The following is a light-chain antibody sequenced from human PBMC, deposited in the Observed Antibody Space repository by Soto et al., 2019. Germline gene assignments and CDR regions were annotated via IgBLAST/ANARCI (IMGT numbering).Light chain of an antibody. CDR3: QKYNGAPLN. J-gene: IGKJ4*01. V-gene: IGKV1-27*01. CDR1: HGISNY. CDR2: AAS. Sequence: DIQMTQSPSSLSASVGDRVTITCRASHGISNYLAWYQQKPGKVPKLLIYAASTLQSGVPSRFSGSGSGTDFTLTISSLQPEDVATYYCQKYNGAPLNFGGGTKVEIK.